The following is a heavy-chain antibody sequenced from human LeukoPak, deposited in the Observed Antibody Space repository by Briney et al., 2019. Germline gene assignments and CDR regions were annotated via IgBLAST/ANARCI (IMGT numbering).Heavy chain of an antibody. Sequence: SVKVSCKASGGTFSSYAISWVRQAPGQGLELMGGIIPIFGTANYAQKFQGRVTITADESTSTAYMELSSLRSEDTAVYYCARWAATMAGGAHYYYYGMDVWGKGTTVTVSS. CDR2: IIPIFGTA. CDR1: GGTFSSYA. D-gene: IGHD5-12*01. CDR3: ARWAATMAGGAHYYYYGMDV. V-gene: IGHV1-69*13. J-gene: IGHJ6*04.